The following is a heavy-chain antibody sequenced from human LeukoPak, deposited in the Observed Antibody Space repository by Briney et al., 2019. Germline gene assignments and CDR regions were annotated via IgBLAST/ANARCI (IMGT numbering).Heavy chain of an antibody. J-gene: IGHJ4*02. CDR3: ARGEPDYYDSSAYRD. CDR1: GGSISSSSYY. D-gene: IGHD3-22*01. CDR2: IYYSGST. Sequence: PSETLSLTCTVSGGSISSSSYYWGWIRQPPGKGLEWIGSIYYSGSTYYNPSLKSRVSISVDTSNNQFSLKLTSVTAADTAVYYCARGEPDYYDSSAYRDWGQGTLVTVSS. V-gene: IGHV4-39*07.